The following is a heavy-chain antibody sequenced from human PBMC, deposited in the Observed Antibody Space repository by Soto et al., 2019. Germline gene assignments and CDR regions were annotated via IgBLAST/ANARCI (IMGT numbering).Heavy chain of an antibody. CDR2: IYYSGST. Sequence: PSETLSVTCTVSGGSVSSRRYYWSWIRQPPGKGLEWIGYIYYSGSTNYNPSLKSRVTISVDTSKNQFSLKLSSVTAADTAVYYCARAPFLEWLGMDVWGEGTKVTVSP. V-gene: IGHV4-61*01. J-gene: IGHJ6*04. D-gene: IGHD3-3*02. CDR1: GGSVSSRRYY. CDR3: ARAPFLEWLGMDV.